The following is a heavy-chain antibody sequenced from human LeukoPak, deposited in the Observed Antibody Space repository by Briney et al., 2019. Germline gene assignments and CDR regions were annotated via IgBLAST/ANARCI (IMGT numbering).Heavy chain of an antibody. CDR1: GFTFSHAW. CDR2: IKSNADGGTA. J-gene: IGHJ4*02. D-gene: IGHD3-22*01. CDR3: ARVAYNPYYYDSSGCYSH. Sequence: GGSLRLSCAASGFTFSHAWMSWVRQAPGKGLEWVGRIKSNADGGTAEYAAPVKGRFTILRDDSKDTLYLQMNSLRAEDTAVYYCARVAYNPYYYDSSGCYSHWGQGTLVTVSS. V-gene: IGHV3-15*01.